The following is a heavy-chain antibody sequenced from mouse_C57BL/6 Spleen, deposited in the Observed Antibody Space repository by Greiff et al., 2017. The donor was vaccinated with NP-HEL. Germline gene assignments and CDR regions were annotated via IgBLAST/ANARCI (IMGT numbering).Heavy chain of an antibody. J-gene: IGHJ1*03. CDR3: ARHYGSSYDYWYFDV. V-gene: IGHV2-2*01. Sequence: VKVEESGPGLVQPSQSLSITCTVSGFSLTSYGVHWVRQSPGKGLEWLGVIWSGGSTDYNAAFISRLSISKDNSKSQVFFKMNSLQADDTAIYYCARHYGSSYDYWYFDVWGTGTTVTVSS. CDR2: IWSGGST. CDR1: GFSLTSYG. D-gene: IGHD1-1*01.